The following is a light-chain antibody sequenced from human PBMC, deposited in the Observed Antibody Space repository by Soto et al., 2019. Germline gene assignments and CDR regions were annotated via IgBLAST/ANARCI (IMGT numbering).Light chain of an antibody. CDR1: LSFSGY. J-gene: IGKJ5*01. Sequence: EIVLTQSPATLSLSPGERATLSCRASLSFSGYVAWYQQKPGQATRLLIYDASKRATGIPARFSGWGSGTDFTLTIRSLEPEDFAVFYCQQRSNWPPVLTFGEGTRLEIK. CDR3: QQRSNWPPVLT. V-gene: IGKV3-11*01. CDR2: DAS.